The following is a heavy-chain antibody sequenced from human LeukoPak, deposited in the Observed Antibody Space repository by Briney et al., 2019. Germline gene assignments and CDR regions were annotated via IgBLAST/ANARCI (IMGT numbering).Heavy chain of an antibody. CDR2: IYYSGST. CDR1: GGSISSYY. CDR3: ARQRITMVRGVTLLFDP. J-gene: IGHJ5*02. D-gene: IGHD3-10*01. V-gene: IGHV4-59*08. Sequence: SETLSLTCTVSGGSISSYYWSWIRQPPGKGLEWIGYIYYSGSTNYNPSLKSRVTISVDTSKNQFSLKLSSVTAADTAVYYCARQRITMVRGVTLLFDPWGQGTLVTVSS.